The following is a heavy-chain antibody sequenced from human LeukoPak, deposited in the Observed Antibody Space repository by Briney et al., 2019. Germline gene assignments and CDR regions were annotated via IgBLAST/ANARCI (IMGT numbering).Heavy chain of an antibody. CDR3: VRSVTTLSDFHN. J-gene: IGHJ4*02. Sequence: GGSLRLSCLASEFTLSSYIMHWVRQAPGKGLEYVSAISNNGGSTYYADSVKGRFTISRVNSKNTLYLQMNSLRPEDTAVYYCVRSVTTLSDFHNWGQGTLVTVSS. CDR1: EFTLSSYI. V-gene: IGHV3-64D*09. CDR2: ISNNGGST. D-gene: IGHD4-17*01.